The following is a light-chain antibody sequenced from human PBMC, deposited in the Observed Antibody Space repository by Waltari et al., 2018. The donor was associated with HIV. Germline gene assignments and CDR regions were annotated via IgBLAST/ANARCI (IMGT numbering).Light chain of an antibody. V-gene: IGLV2-14*03. CDR2: DVS. CDR3: ASTTRDDTIV. Sequence: QSALTQPASVSGSPGQSIHIPCTGISSDSRFYRYVSWYQQHPGSVPRVIIFDVSSRPSGISDRFAGSKAGNTATLTIAGLQAADEGHDYCASTTRDDTIVFGGGTKVTV. CDR1: SSDSRFYRY. J-gene: IGLJ3*02.